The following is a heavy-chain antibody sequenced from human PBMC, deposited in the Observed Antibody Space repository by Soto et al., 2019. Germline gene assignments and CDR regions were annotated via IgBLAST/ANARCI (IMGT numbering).Heavy chain of an antibody. CDR3: ARVYDSSGYGYWYFDL. CDR1: GFSLSTSGMC. V-gene: IGHV2-70*01. D-gene: IGHD3-22*01. Sequence: SGPTLVNPTQTLTQTCTFSGFSLSTSGMCVSWIRQPPGKALEWLALIDWDDDKYYSTSLKTRLTISKDTSKNQVVLTMTNMDPVDTATYYCARVYDSSGYGYWYFDLWGRGTLVTVSS. J-gene: IGHJ2*01. CDR2: IDWDDDK.